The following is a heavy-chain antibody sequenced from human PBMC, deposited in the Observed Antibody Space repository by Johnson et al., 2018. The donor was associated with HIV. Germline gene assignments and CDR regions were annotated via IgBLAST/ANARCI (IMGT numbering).Heavy chain of an antibody. CDR2: IYSGGST. D-gene: IGHD1-26*01. CDR1: GFTVSSNY. Sequence: VQLVESGGGLVQPGGSLRLSCAASGFTVSSNYMNWVRQAPGKGLEWVSVIYSGGSTLYADSVKGRFTISRDNSKNTLYLQMNNLRADDTAVYYCAKGGEVCYGAFDFWGQGTMAIVSS. J-gene: IGHJ3*01. V-gene: IGHV3-66*01. CDR3: AKGGEVCYGAFDF.